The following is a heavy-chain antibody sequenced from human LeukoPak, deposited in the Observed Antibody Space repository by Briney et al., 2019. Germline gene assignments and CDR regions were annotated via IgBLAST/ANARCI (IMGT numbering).Heavy chain of an antibody. CDR2: IIPIFGTA. D-gene: IGHD2-15*01. CDR3: ARDGGNPDHAFDI. J-gene: IGHJ3*02. CDR1: GGTFSSYA. Sequence: SVKVSCKASGGTFSSYAISWVRQAPGQGLEWMGRIIPIFGTANYAQKFQGRVTITTDESTSTAYMELSSLRSEDTAVYYCARDGGNPDHAFDIWGQGTMVTVSS. V-gene: IGHV1-69*05.